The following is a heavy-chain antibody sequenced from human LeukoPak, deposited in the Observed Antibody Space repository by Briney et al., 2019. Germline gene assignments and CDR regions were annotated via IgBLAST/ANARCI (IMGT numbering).Heavy chain of an antibody. Sequence: SVKVSCKASGGTFSSYAISWVRQAPGQGLEWMGGIIPIFGTANYAQKFQGRVTITADESTSTAYMELSSLRSEDTAVYYCARGDGYPTPSRNWFDPWGQGTLVTVSS. CDR3: ARGDGYPTPSRNWFDP. V-gene: IGHV1-69*13. CDR2: IIPIFGTA. J-gene: IGHJ5*02. D-gene: IGHD2-21*01. CDR1: GGTFSSYA.